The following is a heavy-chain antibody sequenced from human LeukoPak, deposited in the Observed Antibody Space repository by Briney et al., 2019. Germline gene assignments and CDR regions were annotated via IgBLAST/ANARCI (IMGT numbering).Heavy chain of an antibody. CDR3: ARNHYYGSGRRGFDY. Sequence: GGSLRLSCAASGFTFSSYWMSWVRQAPGKGLEWVANIKQDGSEKYYVDSVKGRFTISRDNAKNSLYLQMNSLRAEDTAVYYCARNHYYGSGRRGFDYWGQGTLVTVSS. J-gene: IGHJ4*02. CDR1: GFTFSSYW. V-gene: IGHV3-7*01. D-gene: IGHD3-10*01. CDR2: IKQDGSEK.